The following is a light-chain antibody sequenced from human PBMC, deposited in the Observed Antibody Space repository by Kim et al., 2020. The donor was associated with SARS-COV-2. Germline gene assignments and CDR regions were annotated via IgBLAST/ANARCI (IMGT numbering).Light chain of an antibody. CDR1: QSITSW. Sequence: ASVGARDTITCRASQSITSWLAWYQQKPGKAPKLLIYYDSSLETGVPSRFSGSGSGTEFTLTISSLQPDDFATYYCQQYKSYSLTFGGGTKVDIK. V-gene: IGKV1-5*01. J-gene: IGKJ4*01. CDR2: YDS. CDR3: QQYKSYSLT.